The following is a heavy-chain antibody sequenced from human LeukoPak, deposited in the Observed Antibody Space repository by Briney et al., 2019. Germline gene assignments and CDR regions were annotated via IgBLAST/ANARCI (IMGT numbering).Heavy chain of an antibody. CDR3: ARSDADNLLQNFDY. J-gene: IGHJ4*02. CDR2: INAGNGNT. V-gene: IGHV1-3*01. D-gene: IGHD1-20*01. Sequence: GASVNVSCKASGYTFTSYAMHWGRQAPGQRLEWMGWINAGNGNTKYSQKFQGRVTITRDTSASTAYMELSSPRSEDTAVYYCARSDADNLLQNFDYWGQGTLVTVSS. CDR1: GYTFTSYA.